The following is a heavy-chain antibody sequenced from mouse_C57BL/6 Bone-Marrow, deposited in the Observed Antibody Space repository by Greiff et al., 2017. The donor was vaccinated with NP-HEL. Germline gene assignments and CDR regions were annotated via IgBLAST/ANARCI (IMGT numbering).Heavy chain of an antibody. J-gene: IGHJ3*01. CDR1: GYTFTSYW. V-gene: IGHV1-55*01. Sequence: VQLQQPGAELVKPGASVPMSCKASGYTFTSYWITWVKQRPGQGLEWIGDIYPGSGSTNSNEQFKSKATLTVDTSSSTAYMQRSSLTSEDSAVDYCARWGRPRTWFAYWGQGTLVTVSA. CDR3: ARWGRPRTWFAY. CDR2: IYPGSGST.